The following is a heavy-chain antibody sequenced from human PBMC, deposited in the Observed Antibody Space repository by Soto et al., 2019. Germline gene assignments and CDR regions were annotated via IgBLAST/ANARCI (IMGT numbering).Heavy chain of an antibody. CDR3: ARVQGGVYDY. D-gene: IGHD4-17*01. Sequence: GGSLRLSCAASGFTFSSYAMHWVRQAPGKGLEWVAVISYDGSNKYYADSVKGRFTISRDNSKNTLYLQMNSLRAEDTAVYYCARVQGGVYDYWGQGTLVTVSS. J-gene: IGHJ4*02. CDR1: GFTFSSYA. V-gene: IGHV3-30-3*01. CDR2: ISYDGSNK.